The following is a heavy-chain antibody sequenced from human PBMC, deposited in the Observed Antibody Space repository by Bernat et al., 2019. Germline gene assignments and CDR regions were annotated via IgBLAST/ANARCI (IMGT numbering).Heavy chain of an antibody. V-gene: IGHV3-33*08. CDR1: GFTFSSYA. Sequence: VQLVESGGGLVQPGGSLRLSCAASGFTFSSYAMSWVRQAPGKGLEWVAVIWYDGSNKYYADSVKGRFTISRDNSKNTLYLQMNSLRAEDTAVYYCARDVIESISGYQLDYWGQGTLVTVSS. J-gene: IGHJ4*02. D-gene: IGHD3-22*01. CDR3: ARDVIESISGYQLDY. CDR2: IWYDGSNK.